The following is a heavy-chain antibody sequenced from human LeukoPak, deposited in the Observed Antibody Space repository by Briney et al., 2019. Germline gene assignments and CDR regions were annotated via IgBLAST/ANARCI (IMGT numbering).Heavy chain of an antibody. CDR3: ARDHSGSYQRAFDI. Sequence: GGSLRLSCAFSAFTVSSNYVSWVRQAPGKGLEWVSVIYGGGSTNYADSVKGRFTRSRDNSKNTLYLQMNSLRAEDTAVYYCARDHSGSYQRAFDIWGQGTMVTVSS. J-gene: IGHJ3*02. CDR2: IYGGGST. V-gene: IGHV3-66*02. D-gene: IGHD1-26*01. CDR1: AFTVSSNY.